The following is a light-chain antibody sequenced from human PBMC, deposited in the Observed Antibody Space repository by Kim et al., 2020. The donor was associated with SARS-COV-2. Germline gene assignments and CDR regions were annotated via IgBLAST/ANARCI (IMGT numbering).Light chain of an antibody. CDR2: GDD. V-gene: IGLV3-19*01. CDR1: SLRNYH. Sequence: ALGPTVRITCQGDSLRNYHASWLQQKPGQAPVVVVYGDDHRPSGIPDRFSGSSSGNTASLTITGAQAEDEADYHCNSRHISGNHWVFGGGTQLTVL. J-gene: IGLJ3*02. CDR3: NSRHISGNHWV.